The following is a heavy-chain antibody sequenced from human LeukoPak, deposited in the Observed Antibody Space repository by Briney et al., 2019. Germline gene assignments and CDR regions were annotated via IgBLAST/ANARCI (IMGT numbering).Heavy chain of an antibody. CDR1: GFTFSSYW. D-gene: IGHD6-19*01. J-gene: IGHJ3*02. V-gene: IGHV3-7*01. CDR3: ARAVAGTGRYAAFDI. Sequence: GGSLRLSCAASGFTFSSYWMSRVRQAPGKGLEWVANIKQDGSEKYYVDSVKGRFTISRDNAKNSLYLQMNSLRAEDTAVYYCARAVAGTGRYAAFDIWGQGTMVTVSS. CDR2: IKQDGSEK.